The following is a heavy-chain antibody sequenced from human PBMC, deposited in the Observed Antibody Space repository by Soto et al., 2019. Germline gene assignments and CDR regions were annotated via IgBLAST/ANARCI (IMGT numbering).Heavy chain of an antibody. CDR1: GYPFTSYY. CDR3: ARGGMITCPPYTFDY. J-gene: IGHJ4*02. V-gene: IGHV1-46*01. CDR2: INPSGGST. D-gene: IGHD3-16*01. Sequence: QVQLVQSGAEVKKPGASVKVSCKASGYPFTSYYMHWVRQAPGQGLEWMGIINPSGGSTSYAQKFQSRVTMTRDTYTSTVYMELSSLRTEDTAVYYCARGGMITCPPYTFDYWGQGTLVTVSS.